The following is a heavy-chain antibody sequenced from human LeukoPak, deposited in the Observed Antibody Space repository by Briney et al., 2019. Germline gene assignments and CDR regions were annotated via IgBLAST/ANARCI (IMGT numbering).Heavy chain of an antibody. J-gene: IGHJ3*02. CDR3: ARIPIGYCSSTSCYHAFDI. CDR2: INTDGSTT. D-gene: IGHD2-2*01. Sequence: GGSLRLSCAASGFTFSTYWMHWVRQTPGKGLVWVSRINTDGSTTNYADSVKGRFTISRDNAKNTLYLQMNSLRAEDTAVYYCARIPIGYCSSTSCYHAFDIWGQGTMVTVSS. V-gene: IGHV3-74*01. CDR1: GFTFSTYW.